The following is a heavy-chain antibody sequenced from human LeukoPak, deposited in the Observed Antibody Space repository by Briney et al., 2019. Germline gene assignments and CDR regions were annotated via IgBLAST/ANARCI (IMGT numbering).Heavy chain of an antibody. CDR3: ARGGGSSSSNQMDY. J-gene: IGHJ4*02. CDR1: GGTFSSYA. Sequence: GSSVKVSCKASGGTFSSYAISWVRQAPGQGPEWMGGIIPIFGTANYAQKFQGRVTITADESTSTAYMELSSLRSEDTAVYYCARGGGSSSSNQMDYWGQGTLVTVSS. V-gene: IGHV1-69*01. D-gene: IGHD6-6*01. CDR2: IIPIFGTA.